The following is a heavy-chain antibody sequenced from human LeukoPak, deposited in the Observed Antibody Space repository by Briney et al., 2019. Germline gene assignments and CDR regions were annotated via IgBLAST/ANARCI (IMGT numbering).Heavy chain of an antibody. CDR3: AADLSSTPFDY. CDR1: GFTFTSSA. CDR2: IVVGSGNT. J-gene: IGHJ4*02. V-gene: IGHV1-58*01. Sequence: SVKDSCKASGFTFTSSAVQWVRQARGQRLEWIGRIVVGSGNTNYAQKFQERVTITRDMSTSTASMELSSLRSEDTAVSYCAADLSSTPFDYWGQGTLVTVSS. D-gene: IGHD2-2*01.